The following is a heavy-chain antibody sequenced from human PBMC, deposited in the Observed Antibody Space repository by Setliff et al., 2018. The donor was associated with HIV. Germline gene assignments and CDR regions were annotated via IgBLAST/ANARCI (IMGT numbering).Heavy chain of an antibody. V-gene: IGHV4-39*07. CDR2: VSQSGST. Sequence: SETLSLTCSVSGVSINRTDHYWGWIRQSPGKSLEWIGSVSQSGSTYYNPSPKSRVTMSIDTSKNQISLKLNSVTAADTATYYCARSNPGITAGLLAYWGPGTLVTVSS. CDR1: GVSINRTDHY. J-gene: IGHJ4*02. D-gene: IGHD6-13*01. CDR3: ARSNPGITAGLLAY.